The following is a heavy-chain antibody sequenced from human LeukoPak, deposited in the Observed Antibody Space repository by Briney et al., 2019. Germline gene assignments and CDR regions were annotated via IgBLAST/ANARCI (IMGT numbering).Heavy chain of an antibody. V-gene: IGHV3-20*04. CDR1: GFTFDDYG. CDR2: INWNGGSK. Sequence: GXXLRLSCAASGFTFDDYGMSWVRQAPGEGLEWVSGINWNGGSKVYADSVKGRFTISRDNAKNSLYLQMNSLRAEDTALYYCARDSSGWSASFDYWGQGTLVTVSS. J-gene: IGHJ4*02. CDR3: ARDSSGWSASFDY. D-gene: IGHD6-19*01.